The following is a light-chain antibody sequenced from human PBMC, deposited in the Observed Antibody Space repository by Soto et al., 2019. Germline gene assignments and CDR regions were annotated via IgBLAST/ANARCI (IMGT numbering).Light chain of an antibody. J-gene: IGKJ4*01. CDR3: QQYGSSPLT. V-gene: IGKV1-39*01. Sequence: DIQMTQSPSSLSTSVGDRVTITCRASQSISTHLNWYQHKPGKAPKLLIHAASNLQTGVPSRFSGSGSGTDFTLTISRLEPEDFAVYYCQQYGSSPLTFGGGTKVDI. CDR1: QSISTH. CDR2: AAS.